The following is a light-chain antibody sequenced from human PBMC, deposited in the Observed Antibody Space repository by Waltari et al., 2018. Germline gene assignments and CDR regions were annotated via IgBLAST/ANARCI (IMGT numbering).Light chain of an antibody. Sequence: EIVLTQSPATLYLSPGESATLSCRASQSISTYLGWYQQRLGQPPRLLIYDASNRAPGIPARFSGSGSGTDFTLTIDSLEPEDFAVYYCQQRYRWPLTFGGGTRVEIK. CDR1: QSISTY. CDR3: QQRYRWPLT. J-gene: IGKJ4*01. CDR2: DAS. V-gene: IGKV3-11*01.